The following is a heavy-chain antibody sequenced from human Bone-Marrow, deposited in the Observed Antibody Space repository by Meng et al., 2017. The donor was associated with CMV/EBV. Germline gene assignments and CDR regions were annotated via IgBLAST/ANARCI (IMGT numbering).Heavy chain of an antibody. CDR2: INPNSGGT. Sequence: ASVKVSCKASGGTFSSYPISWVRQAPGQGLEWMGWINPNSGGTNFAEKFQGRVTMTSDTSISTAYMEVTRLTSDDTAVYYCARNHSAYVDYWGQGTLVTVSS. V-gene: IGHV1-2*02. CDR3: ARNHSAYVDY. CDR1: GGTFSSYP. J-gene: IGHJ4*02. D-gene: IGHD5-18*01.